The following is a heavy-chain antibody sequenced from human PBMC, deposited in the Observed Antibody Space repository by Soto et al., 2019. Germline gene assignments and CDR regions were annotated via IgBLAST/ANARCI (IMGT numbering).Heavy chain of an antibody. CDR1: GGSGSSCSYY. CDR2: IYYSGST. V-gene: IGHV4-61*01. J-gene: IGHJ3*02. CDR3: AVRGAVVWAVIVAFDI. D-gene: IGHD3-10*01. Sequence: QVQLQESGPGLVKPSETLSLTCTVSGGSGSSCSYYWSWIRQPPGKEVEWIGYIYYSGSTTYHPPSKNRVIKPVATSKDQRSLRLCPVSAAESAAYDRAVRGAVVWAVIVAFDIWGEGTMVAVSS.